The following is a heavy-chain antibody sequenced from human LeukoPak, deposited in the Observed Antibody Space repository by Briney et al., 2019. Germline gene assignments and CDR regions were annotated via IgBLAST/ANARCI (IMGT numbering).Heavy chain of an antibody. V-gene: IGHV1-2*02. CDR3: ARSCSSTSCTPSGYYYYMDV. CDR1: GYTFTGYY. CDR2: INPNSGGT. J-gene: IGHJ6*03. Sequence: ASVNVSCKASGYTFTGYYMHWVRKAPGQGLELMGWINPNSGGTNYAQKFQGRVTVTRDTSISTAYMELSRLRSDDTAVYYCARSCSSTSCTPSGYYYYMDVWGKGTTVTVSS. D-gene: IGHD2-2*01.